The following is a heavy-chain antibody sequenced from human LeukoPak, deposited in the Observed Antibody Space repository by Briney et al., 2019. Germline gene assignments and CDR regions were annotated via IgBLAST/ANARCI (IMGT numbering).Heavy chain of an antibody. D-gene: IGHD6-13*01. CDR1: GGSISSSSYY. CDR3: ARGVAAAGTGIFDY. CDR2: INHSGST. J-gene: IGHJ4*02. Sequence: PSETLSLTYTVSGGSISSSSYYWGWIRQPPGKGLEWIGEINHSGSTNYNPSLKSRVTISVDTSKNQFSLKLSSVTAADTAVYYCARGVAAAGTGIFDYWGQGTLVTVSS. V-gene: IGHV4-39*07.